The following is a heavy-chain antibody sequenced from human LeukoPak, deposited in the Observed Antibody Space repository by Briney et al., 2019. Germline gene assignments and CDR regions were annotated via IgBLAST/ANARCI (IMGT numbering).Heavy chain of an antibody. CDR3: ARDPLQERRIDAFDI. V-gene: IGHV3-30-3*01. J-gene: IGHJ3*02. D-gene: IGHD1-26*01. Sequence: PGRSLRLSCAASGFTFSSYAMHWVRQAPGKGLEWVAVISYDGSNKYYADSVKGRFTISRDNSKNTLYLQMNSLRAEDTAVYYCARDPLQERRIDAFDIWGQGTMVTVSS. CDR2: ISYDGSNK. CDR1: GFTFSSYA.